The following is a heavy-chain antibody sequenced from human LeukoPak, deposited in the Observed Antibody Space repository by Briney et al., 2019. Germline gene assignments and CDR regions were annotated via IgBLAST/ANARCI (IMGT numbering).Heavy chain of an antibody. Sequence: GASVTVSFKGSGYTFTSYGISWVRQAPAQGLEGVGWMSAYNGNTNYAQKLQGRVTMTTDTSTSTAYMELRSLRSDDTAVYYCARDGGSFTDAFDIWGQGTMVTVSS. CDR3: ARDGGSFTDAFDI. CDR1: GYTFTSYG. J-gene: IGHJ3*02. D-gene: IGHD1-26*01. V-gene: IGHV1-18*01. CDR2: MSAYNGNT.